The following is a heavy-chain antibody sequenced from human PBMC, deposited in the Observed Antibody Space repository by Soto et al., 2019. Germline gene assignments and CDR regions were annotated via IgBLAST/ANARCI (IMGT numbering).Heavy chain of an antibody. CDR1: GFIFSTYT. Sequence: GSLRLSCAASGFIFSTYTINWVRQAPGKGLEWVASISSSSRDIFYADSVKARFTISRDNANSSVDLQMNSLRVGDTAIYYCARGSWGGDGIDVWGQGTTVTVSS. CDR2: ISSSSRDI. D-gene: IGHD3-16*01. CDR3: ARGSWGGDGIDV. J-gene: IGHJ6*02. V-gene: IGHV3-21*01.